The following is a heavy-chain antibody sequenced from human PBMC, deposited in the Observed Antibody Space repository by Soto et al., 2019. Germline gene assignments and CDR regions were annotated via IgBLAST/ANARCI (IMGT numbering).Heavy chain of an antibody. CDR2: INHSGST. Sequence: SETLSLTCAVYGGSFSGYYWSWIRQPPGKGLERIGEINHSGSTNYNPSLKSRVTISVDTSKNQFSLKLSSVTAADTAVYYCARQARRYDFWSGYPSDYYYYYYMDVWGKGTTVTVSS. D-gene: IGHD3-3*01. CDR1: GGSFSGYY. J-gene: IGHJ6*03. CDR3: ARQARRYDFWSGYPSDYYYYYYMDV. V-gene: IGHV4-34*01.